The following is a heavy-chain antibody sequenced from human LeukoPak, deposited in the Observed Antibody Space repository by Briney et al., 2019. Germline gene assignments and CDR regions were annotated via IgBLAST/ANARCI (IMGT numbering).Heavy chain of an antibody. CDR2: ISGSGGST. Sequence: PGGSLRLSCAAPGFTLSRYAMSWVRPAPGEGLEWVSGISGSGGSTFYADSVKGRFTISRDNSKNTLYLQMNSLRGDDTAVYYCDGDSGSYYLGYWGQGTLVTVSS. D-gene: IGHD1-26*01. J-gene: IGHJ4*02. CDR3: DGDSGSYYLGY. CDR1: GFTLSRYA. V-gene: IGHV3-23*01.